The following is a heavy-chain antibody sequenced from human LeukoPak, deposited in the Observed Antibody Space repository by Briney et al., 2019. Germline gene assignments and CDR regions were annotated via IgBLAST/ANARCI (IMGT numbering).Heavy chain of an antibody. J-gene: IGHJ3*02. D-gene: IGHD1-20*01. CDR2: ISYEGRNI. Sequence: PGRSLRLSCAASGFTFSSYGMHWVRQAPGKGLEWVTVISYEGRNIFYADSVTGRFIISRDNSKNTLYLQMNSLRDEDTAVYYCAIDPSMTGNNDAFDIWGQGTMVTVSS. CDR3: AIDPSMTGNNDAFDI. V-gene: IGHV3-30*03. CDR1: GFTFSSYG.